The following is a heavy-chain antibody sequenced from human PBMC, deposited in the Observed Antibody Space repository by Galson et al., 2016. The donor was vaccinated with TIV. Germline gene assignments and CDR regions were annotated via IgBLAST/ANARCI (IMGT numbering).Heavy chain of an antibody. V-gene: IGHV5-51*01. J-gene: IGHJ4*02. CDR2: VYLGDSVT. CDR3: ARTAGGIDQ. D-gene: IGHD1-26*01. CDR1: GYGFVDYW. Sequence: QSGAEVKKPGESLKISCKHSGYGFVDYWIVWVRQRPGKGLEWMGIVYLGDSVTSYSPSFQGQVAISADKSSNTAYLPWSSLQASDTAMYYCARTAGGIDQWGQGTLVTVSS.